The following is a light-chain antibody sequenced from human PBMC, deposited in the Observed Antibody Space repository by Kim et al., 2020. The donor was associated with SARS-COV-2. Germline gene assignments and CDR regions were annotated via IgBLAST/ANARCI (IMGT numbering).Light chain of an antibody. Sequence: SVSLGDRATRSCRASQVVRSNLAWYQQTPGQAPRLLIYGASTRATGIPARFSGSGSGTEFSVTISSLQSEDFAVYYCQQYANWPYGFGQGTKLEIK. J-gene: IGKJ2*03. V-gene: IGKV3-15*01. CDR2: GAS. CDR1: QVVRSN. CDR3: QQYANWPYG.